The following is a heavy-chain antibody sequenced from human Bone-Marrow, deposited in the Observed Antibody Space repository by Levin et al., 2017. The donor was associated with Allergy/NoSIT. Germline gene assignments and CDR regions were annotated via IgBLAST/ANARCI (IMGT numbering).Heavy chain of an antibody. CDR2: IYNTGST. D-gene: IGHD6-25*01. CDR3: ARTLFGSGGPFDS. CDR1: GFSIRSAKW. Sequence: SETLSLICDVSGFSIRSAKWWGWVRQSPGKGLQWIAYIYNTGSTYYNPSLKSRVSVSVDLSKNQLSLKMTSVTALDTAMYFCARTLFGSGGPFDSWGRGISVTISS. V-gene: IGHV4-28*01. J-gene: IGHJ4*02.